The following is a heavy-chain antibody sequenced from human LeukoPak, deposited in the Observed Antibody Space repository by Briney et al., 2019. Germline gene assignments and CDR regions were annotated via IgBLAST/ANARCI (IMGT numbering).Heavy chain of an antibody. J-gene: IGHJ3*02. Sequence: ASVKVSCKVSGYTLTELSMNWVRQAPGKGLEWMGGLDPEDGETIYAQKFQGRVTMTEDTSTDTAYMELSSLRSEDTAVYYCATPMGTGAFDIWGQGTMVTVSS. CDR3: ATPMGTGAFDI. D-gene: IGHD5-18*01. V-gene: IGHV1-24*01. CDR2: LDPEDGET. CDR1: GYTLTELS.